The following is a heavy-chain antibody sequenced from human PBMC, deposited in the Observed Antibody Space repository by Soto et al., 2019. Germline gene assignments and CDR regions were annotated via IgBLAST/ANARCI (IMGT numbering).Heavy chain of an antibody. CDR1: GYSFTSYW. D-gene: IGHD6-13*01. V-gene: IGHV5-10-1*01. CDR3: ARRMIGAAGIASGMDV. Sequence: PGESLKISCKGSGYSFTSYWISWVRQMPGKGLEWMGRIDPSDSYTTYSPSFQGHVTISADKSISTAYMQWSSLKASDTAMYYCARRMIGAAGIASGMDVWGQVTTVTVSS. CDR2: IDPSDSYT. J-gene: IGHJ6*02.